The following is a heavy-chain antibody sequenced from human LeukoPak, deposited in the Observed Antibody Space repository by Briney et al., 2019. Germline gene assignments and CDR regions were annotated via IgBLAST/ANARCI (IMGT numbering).Heavy chain of an antibody. V-gene: IGHV3-11*01. CDR2: ITSSGSTI. CDR3: ATDIVGANTHDY. J-gene: IGHJ4*02. CDR1: GFTFSDYY. Sequence: GGSLRLSCAASGFTFSDYYMSWLRQAPGKGLEWLSYITSSGSTIYYADSVKGRFTISGDNAKNSLYLQMNSLRAEDTAVYYCATDIVGANTHDYWGQGTLVTVSS. D-gene: IGHD1-26*01.